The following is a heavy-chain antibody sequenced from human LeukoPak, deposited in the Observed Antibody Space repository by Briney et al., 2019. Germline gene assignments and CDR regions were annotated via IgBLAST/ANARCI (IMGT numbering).Heavy chain of an antibody. J-gene: IGHJ4*02. CDR1: GFTFSSYW. CDR2: IKQDGSEK. V-gene: IGHV3-7*01. Sequence: PGGSLRLSCAASGFTFSSYWMSRVRQAPGKGLEWVANIKQDGSEKYYVDSVKGRFTISRDNAKNSLYLQMNSLRAEDTAVYYCARGYSGYYFDYWGQGTLVTVSS. D-gene: IGHD5-12*01. CDR3: ARGYSGYYFDY.